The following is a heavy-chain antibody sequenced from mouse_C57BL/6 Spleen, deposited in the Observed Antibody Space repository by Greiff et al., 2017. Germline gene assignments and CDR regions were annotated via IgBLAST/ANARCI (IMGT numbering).Heavy chain of an antibody. CDR3: AREDGYYDAMDY. Sequence: EVQLKESGPGLVKPSQSLSLTCSVTGYSITSGYYWNWIRQFPGNKLEWMGYISYDGSNNYNPSLKNRISITRDTSKNQFFLKLNSVTTEDTATYYCAREDGYYDAMDYWGQGTSVTVSS. CDR2: ISYDGSN. CDR1: GYSITSGYY. J-gene: IGHJ4*01. V-gene: IGHV3-6*01. D-gene: IGHD2-3*01.